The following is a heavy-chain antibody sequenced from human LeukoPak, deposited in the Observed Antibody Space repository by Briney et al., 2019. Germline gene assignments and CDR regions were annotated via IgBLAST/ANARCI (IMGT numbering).Heavy chain of an antibody. CDR3: SRELPDY. CDR2: INEDGSEK. J-gene: IGHJ4*02. CDR1: GFTFGTYW. Sequence: GSLRLSCVGSGFTFGTYWMTWVRQAPGKGLEWVDNINEDGSEKHYVGSVEGRFTISRDNAKNSVYLQMSSLRAEDMAVYYCSRELPDYWGQGTLVTVSS. V-gene: IGHV3-7*03.